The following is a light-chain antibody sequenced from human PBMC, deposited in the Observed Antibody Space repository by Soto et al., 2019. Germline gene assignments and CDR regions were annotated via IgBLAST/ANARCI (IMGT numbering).Light chain of an antibody. CDR3: NSYTSSSTDV. CDR2: DVT. J-gene: IGLJ1*01. V-gene: IGLV2-14*03. Sequence: QSVLTKPASVSGSPGQSITISCTGTSSDVGGFNYVSWYQQHPGKAPKLMIYDVTNRPSGVSYRFSGSKSGNTASLTISGLQAEDEADYYCNSYTSSSTDVFGTGTKLTVL. CDR1: SSDVGGFNY.